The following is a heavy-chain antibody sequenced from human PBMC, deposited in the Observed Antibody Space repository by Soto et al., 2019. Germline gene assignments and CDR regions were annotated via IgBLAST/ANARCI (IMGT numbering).Heavy chain of an antibody. J-gene: IGHJ6*03. Sequence: SETLSLTCTVSGGSISSSSYYWGWIRQPPGKGLEWIGSIYYSGSTYYNPSLKSRVTISVDTSKNQFSLKLSSVTAADTAVYYCAGYYGSGGYYRYYYYMDVWGKGTTVTVSS. CDR1: GGSISSSSYY. CDR3: AGYYGSGGYYRYYYYMDV. CDR2: IYYSGST. V-gene: IGHV4-39*01. D-gene: IGHD3-10*01.